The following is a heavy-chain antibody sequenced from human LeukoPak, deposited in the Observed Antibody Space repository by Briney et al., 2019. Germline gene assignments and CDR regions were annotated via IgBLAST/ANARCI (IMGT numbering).Heavy chain of an antibody. CDR3: ARVGGMPAAPDVYYYGMDV. J-gene: IGHJ6*02. V-gene: IGHV3-21*01. CDR2: ISSSGSYI. D-gene: IGHD2-2*01. Sequence: PGGSLRLSCAASGFTFSSYSMNWVRQAPGKGLEWVSAISSSGSYIYYPDSVKGRFTISRDNAKNSLYLQMNSLRAEDTAVFYCARVGGMPAAPDVYYYGMDVWGQGTTVTVSS. CDR1: GFTFSSYS.